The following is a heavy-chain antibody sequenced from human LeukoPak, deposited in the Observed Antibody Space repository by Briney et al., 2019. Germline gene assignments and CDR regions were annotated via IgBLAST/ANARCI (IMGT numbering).Heavy chain of an antibody. V-gene: IGHV1-2*06. Sequence: ASVKVSCKASGYTLTGYHIHWVRQAPGQGLEWMGRINPNSGDTNYAQNFQGRVTMTRDTSINTAYMELSRLRSDDTAVYYCARDYCSSTSCLFDYWGQGTLVTVSS. D-gene: IGHD2-2*01. CDR2: INPNSGDT. CDR3: ARDYCSSTSCLFDY. J-gene: IGHJ4*02. CDR1: GYTLTGYH.